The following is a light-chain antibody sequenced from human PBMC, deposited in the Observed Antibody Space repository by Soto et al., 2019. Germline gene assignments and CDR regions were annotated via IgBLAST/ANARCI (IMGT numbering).Light chain of an antibody. CDR1: QGILTY. CDR3: QERSNWPSLS. Sequence: DIQMTQSPSSLSASVGDRVTITCRASQGILTYLAWYQQKPGQVPELLIQAASTLQPGVPSRFSGSGSGTEFTLTINSLQPEDVAVYYCQERSNWPSLSFGGGTKVEIK. V-gene: IGKV1-27*01. CDR2: AAS. J-gene: IGKJ4*01.